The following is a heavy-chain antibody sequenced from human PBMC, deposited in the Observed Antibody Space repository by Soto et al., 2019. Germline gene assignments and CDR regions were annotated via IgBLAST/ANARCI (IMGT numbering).Heavy chain of an antibody. CDR1: GGSISSYY. D-gene: IGHD6-13*01. CDR3: ARVVDSSSWTYYYYYGMDV. V-gene: IGHV4-59*01. J-gene: IGHJ6*02. Sequence: PSETLSLTCTVSGGSISSYYWSLIRQPPGKGLECIWYIYYSGSTNYNPSLKSRVTISIDTSKNQFSLKLSSVTAADTAVYYCARVVDSSSWTYYYYYGMDVWGQGTTVTVSS. CDR2: IYYSGST.